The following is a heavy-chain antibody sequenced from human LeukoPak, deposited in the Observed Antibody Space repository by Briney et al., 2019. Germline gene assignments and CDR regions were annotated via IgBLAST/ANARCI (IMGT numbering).Heavy chain of an antibody. J-gene: IGHJ4*02. Sequence: GGSLRLSCAGSGFTFSTYAMHWVRQAPGKGLVWVSRIKSDGSSSTYADSLKGRFTISRDSAKNSLYLQMNTLRAEDTAVYYCVRDLDLGGYSSFEYWGQGTLVTVSS. CDR2: IKSDGSSS. V-gene: IGHV3-74*01. CDR3: VRDLDLGGYSSFEY. D-gene: IGHD4-23*01. CDR1: GFTFSTYA.